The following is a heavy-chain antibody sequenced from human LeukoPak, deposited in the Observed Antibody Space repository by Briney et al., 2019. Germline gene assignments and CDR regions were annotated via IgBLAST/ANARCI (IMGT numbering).Heavy chain of an antibody. CDR1: GFTFSGYA. D-gene: IGHD3-16*02. CDR2: ISYDGSNE. CDR3: ARVGCNASGHLSSFDY. J-gene: IGHJ4*02. V-gene: IGHV3-30-3*01. Sequence: PGGSLRLSCAASGFTFSGYAMHWVRQAPGKGLEWVAVISYDGSNEYYADSVQGRFTISRDNSKHTLYLQMNSLSVEDTALYYCARVGCNASGHLSSFDYWGQGTLVTVSS.